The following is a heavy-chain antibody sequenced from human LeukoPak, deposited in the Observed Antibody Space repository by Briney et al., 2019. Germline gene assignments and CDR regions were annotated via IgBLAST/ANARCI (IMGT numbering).Heavy chain of an antibody. CDR2: ISSSGDTI. D-gene: IGHD3-22*01. CDR3: AKVPYYYDSSISVFDY. V-gene: IGHV3-11*01. Sequence: PGGSLRLSCAASGFTFSDYYMNWIRQAPGKGLEWVSYISSSGDTIYYADSVKGRFTISRDNAKNSLYLQMNSLRAEDTAVYYCAKVPYYYDSSISVFDYWGQGTLVTVSS. CDR1: GFTFSDYY. J-gene: IGHJ4*02.